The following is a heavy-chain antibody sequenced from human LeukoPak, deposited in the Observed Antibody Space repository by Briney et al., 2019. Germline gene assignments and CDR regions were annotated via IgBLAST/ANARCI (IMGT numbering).Heavy chain of an antibody. CDR3: ARGRSSSYYFDY. V-gene: IGHV4-59*01. D-gene: IGHD6-6*01. CDR2: INYSGST. J-gene: IGHJ4*02. CDR1: GGSISSYY. Sequence: SETLSLTCTVSGGSISSYYWSWIRQPPGKGLEWIGYINYSGSTNYNPSLKSRVTISVDTSKNQFSLKLSSVTAADTAVYYCARGRSSSYYFDYGGQGPLVTVSS.